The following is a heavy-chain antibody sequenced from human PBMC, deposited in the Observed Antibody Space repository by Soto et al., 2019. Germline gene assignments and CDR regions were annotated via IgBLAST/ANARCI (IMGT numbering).Heavy chain of an antibody. CDR1: GGSFSGYY. V-gene: IGHV4-34*01. D-gene: IGHD2-2*03. CDR3: ARVEIVVVPAARYYYYYMDV. Sequence: QVQLQQWGAGLLKPSETLSLTCAVYGGSFSGYYWSWIRQPPGKGLEWIGAISDSGSTNYNPSLKSRVTISVDTSKNQFSLKLSSVTAADTAVYYCARVEIVVVPAARYYYYYMDVWGKGTTVTVSS. CDR2: ISDSGST. J-gene: IGHJ6*03.